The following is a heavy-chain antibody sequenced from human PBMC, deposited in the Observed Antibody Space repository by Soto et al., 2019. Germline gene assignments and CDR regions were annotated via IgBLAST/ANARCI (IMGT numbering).Heavy chain of an antibody. CDR2: IIPIFGTA. V-gene: IGHV1-69*13. Sequence: SVKVSCKASGGTFSSYAISWVRQAPGQGLEWMGGIIPIFGTANYAQKFQGRVTITADESTSTAYMELSSLRSEDTAVYYCAREHGVLTYYYYGMDVWGQGTTVTVSS. CDR1: GGTFSSYA. J-gene: IGHJ6*02. D-gene: IGHD2-8*01. CDR3: AREHGVLTYYYYGMDV.